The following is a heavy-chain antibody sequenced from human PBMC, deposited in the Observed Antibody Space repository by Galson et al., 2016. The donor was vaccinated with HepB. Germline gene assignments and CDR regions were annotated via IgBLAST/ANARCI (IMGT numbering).Heavy chain of an antibody. Sequence: SLRLSCAASGFTFSNYAMHLVRQAPGKGLEWVAIISYDGSNKYYANSVKGRFTISRDNSKNTLYLQMNILRAEDTAVYYCARDPLRYGDRHFDYWGQGTLVTVSS. V-gene: IGHV3-30-3*01. J-gene: IGHJ4*02. CDR1: GFTFSNYA. D-gene: IGHD4-17*01. CDR2: ISYDGSNK. CDR3: ARDPLRYGDRHFDY.